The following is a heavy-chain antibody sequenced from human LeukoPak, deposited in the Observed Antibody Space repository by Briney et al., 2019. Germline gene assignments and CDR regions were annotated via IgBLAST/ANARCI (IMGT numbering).Heavy chain of an antibody. CDR3: AKGFYGSDDNWFDP. D-gene: IGHD4-17*01. CDR2: ISWNSGSI. J-gene: IGHJ5*02. Sequence: PGGSLRLSCAASGFTFDDYAMHWVRQAPGKGLEWVSGISWNSGSIGYADSVKGRFTISRDNAKNSLYLQMNSLRAGDTALYYCAKGFYGSDDNWFDPWGQGTLVTVSS. CDR1: GFTFDDYA. V-gene: IGHV3-9*01.